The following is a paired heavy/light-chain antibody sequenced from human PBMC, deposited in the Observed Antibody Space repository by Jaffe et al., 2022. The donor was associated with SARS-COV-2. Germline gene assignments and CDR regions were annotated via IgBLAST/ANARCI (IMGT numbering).Light chain of an antibody. Sequence: QSALTQPPSASGSPGQSVTISCTGTSSDVGGYNYVSWYLQHPGKAPKLMIHEVSKRPSGVPDRFSGSKSGNTASLTVSGLQAEDEADYYCSSYAGSNNLVFGGGTKLTVL. CDR3: SSYAGSNNLV. CDR2: EVS. CDR1: SSDVGGYNY. V-gene: IGLV2-8*01. J-gene: IGLJ2*01.
Heavy chain of an antibody. D-gene: IGHD6-13*01. J-gene: IGHJ4*02. V-gene: IGHV3-53*01. Sequence: EVQLVESGGGLIQPGGSLRLSCAASGFTVGNNYMSWVRQAPGKGLEWVSVIYRGGNTYYADSVKGRFTISRDISKNTLYLQMNSLRAEDTALYYCASRYIGSWGHDYWGQGTLVTVSS. CDR1: GFTVGNNY. CDR2: IYRGGNT. CDR3: ASRYIGSWGHDY.